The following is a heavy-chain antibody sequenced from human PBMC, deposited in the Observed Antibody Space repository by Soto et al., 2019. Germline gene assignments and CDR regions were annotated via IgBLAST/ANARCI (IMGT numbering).Heavy chain of an antibody. CDR3: AKDPRAAADDAFDI. CDR1: GFTFDDYA. V-gene: IGHV3-9*01. CDR2: ISWNSGSI. J-gene: IGHJ3*02. D-gene: IGHD6-13*01. Sequence: EVQLVESGGGLVQPGRSLRLSCAASGFTFDDYAMHWVRQAPGKGLEWVSGISWNSGSIGYADSVKGRFTISRDNAKNSLYLQMNSLRAEDTALYYCAKDPRAAADDAFDIWGQGTMVTVSS.